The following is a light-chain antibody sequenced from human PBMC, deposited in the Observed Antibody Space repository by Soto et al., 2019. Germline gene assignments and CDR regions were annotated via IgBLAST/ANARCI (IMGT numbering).Light chain of an antibody. CDR2: DAS. V-gene: IGKV1-5*01. CDR1: QSIRRW. J-gene: IGKJ1*01. CDR3: QQYNSYSPAT. Sequence: DIQLTQSPSSLSASVGDRVTIACRASQSIRRWLAWYQQKPGKAPKLLIFDASTLESGVPSRFSGRGSETEFTLTISSLQPDDFATYYCQQYNSYSPATFGQGTKVDI.